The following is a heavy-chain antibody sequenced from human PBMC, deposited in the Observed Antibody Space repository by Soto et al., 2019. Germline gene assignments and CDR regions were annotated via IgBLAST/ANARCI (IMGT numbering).Heavy chain of an antibody. CDR1: RGSISSGTKY. V-gene: IGHV4-39*01. Sequence: SETLSLTCTVSRGSISSGTKYCSCIRQPPGNGLEWIANIYYSGSTFYNPSLKSRVTISLDTSKNQFSLKLRSVTAADTAVYYCARHEAGWYFDSWGQGTLVTVSS. D-gene: IGHD6-25*01. J-gene: IGHJ4*02. CDR2: IYYSGST. CDR3: ARHEAGWYFDS.